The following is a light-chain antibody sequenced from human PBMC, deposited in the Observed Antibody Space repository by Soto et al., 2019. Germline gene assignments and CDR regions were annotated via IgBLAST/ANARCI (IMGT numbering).Light chain of an antibody. CDR2: GVS. J-gene: IGKJ2*01. V-gene: IGKV1-9*01. CDR3: QQVNSYPQT. CDR1: QGISSY. Sequence: IQLTQSPSSLSASVGDRVTITCRASQGISSYLAWYQQKPGKAPKLLIYGVSTLQSGVPPRFSGSGSGTDFTLTISSLQPEDFATYYCQQVNSYPQTFGQGTKLEIK.